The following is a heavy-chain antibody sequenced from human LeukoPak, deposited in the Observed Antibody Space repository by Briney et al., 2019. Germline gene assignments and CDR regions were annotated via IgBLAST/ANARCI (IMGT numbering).Heavy chain of an antibody. D-gene: IGHD3-22*01. CDR1: GGTFSSYA. J-gene: IGHJ4*02. Sequence: GASVKLCCKASGGTFSSYAISWVRQAPGQGLELMGGIIAIFSTANYAQKFQVRVTITADKSTSTAYMELSSLRSEDTAVYYCAREGYYDSSGYFDYWGQGTMVTVSS. CDR3: AREGYYDSSGYFDY. CDR2: IIAIFSTA. V-gene: IGHV1-69*06.